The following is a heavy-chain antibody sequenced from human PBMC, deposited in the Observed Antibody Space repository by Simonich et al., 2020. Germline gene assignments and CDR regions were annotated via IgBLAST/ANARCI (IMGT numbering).Heavy chain of an antibody. CDR1: GYTLHGYI. Sequence: QVQLVQSGAEVKKPGASVKVSCKASGYTLHGYIMHWVRQAPGQGLEWMRRINHSIGGTNYAQKYQGRVTMTRDTSISTAYMELSRLRSYDTAVYYCARELKGVPVGWGSQIDIWGQGTMVTVSS. J-gene: IGHJ3*02. CDR3: ARELKGVPVGWGSQIDI. V-gene: IGHV1-2*06. CDR2: INHSIGGT. D-gene: IGHD6-19*01.